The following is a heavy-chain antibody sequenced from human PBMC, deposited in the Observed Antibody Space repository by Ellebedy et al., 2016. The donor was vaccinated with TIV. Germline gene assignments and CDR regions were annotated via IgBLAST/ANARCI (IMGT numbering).Heavy chain of an antibody. CDR2: IYSGGSP. CDR1: GFTVSSKY. J-gene: IGHJ4*02. Sequence: GESLKISCAASGFTVSSKYMCWVRQAPGKGLECISIIYSGGSPYYADSLGGRFTISRDNSKNTLYLQMDRLRAEDTAVYYCARGAGNDFVWGSYRHRPFDSWGQGTLVTVSS. CDR3: ARGAGNDFVWGSYRHRPFDS. D-gene: IGHD3-16*02. V-gene: IGHV3-53*01.